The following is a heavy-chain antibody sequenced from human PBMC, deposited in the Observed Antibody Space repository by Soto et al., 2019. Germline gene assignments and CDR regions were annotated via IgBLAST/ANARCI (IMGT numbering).Heavy chain of an antibody. CDR3: ASWGQLHWFDS. CDR2: IYYSGRT. CDR1: GGSISSYY. J-gene: IGHJ5*01. D-gene: IGHD1-26*01. Sequence: QVQLQESGPGLVKPSETLSLTCTVSGGSISSYYWSWVRQPPGKGLEWIGYIYYSGRTNYNPSLKRRGTISVATANNQFSLRLSSVTAAYTAVYYCASWGQLHWFDSWGKGTLVTVSS. V-gene: IGHV4-59*08.